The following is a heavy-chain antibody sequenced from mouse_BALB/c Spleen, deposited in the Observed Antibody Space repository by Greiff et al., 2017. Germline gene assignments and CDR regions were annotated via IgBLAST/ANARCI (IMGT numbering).Heavy chain of an antibody. CDR2: INPSNGRT. CDR1: GYTFTSYW. D-gene: IGHD2-4*01. CDR3: ARVYYDYDGVYAMDY. J-gene: IGHJ4*01. V-gene: IGHV1S81*02. Sequence: QVQLQQPGAELVKPGASVKLSCKASGYTFTSYWMHWVKQRPGQGLEWIGEINPSNGRTNYNEKFKSKATLTVDKSSSTAYMQLSSLTSEDSAVYYCARVYYDYDGVYAMDYWGQGTSVTVSS.